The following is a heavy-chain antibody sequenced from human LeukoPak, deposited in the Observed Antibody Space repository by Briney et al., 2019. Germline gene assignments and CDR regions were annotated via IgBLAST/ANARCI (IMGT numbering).Heavy chain of an antibody. CDR1: GYTFTNYD. CDR2: MNSNSGNT. Sequence: GASVTVSCKASGYTFTNYDIMWVRQATGQGPEWMGWMNSNSGNTGYAQKFQGRVTMTSDTSINTAYIELHSLTSEDTAVYYCARGRGGTVVRGYLDYWGQGTLVTVSS. V-gene: IGHV1-8*01. J-gene: IGHJ4*02. D-gene: IGHD3-10*01. CDR3: ARGRGGTVVRGYLDY.